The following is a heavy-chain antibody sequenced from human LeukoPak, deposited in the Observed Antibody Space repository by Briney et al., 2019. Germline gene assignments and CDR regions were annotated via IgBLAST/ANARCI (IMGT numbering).Heavy chain of an antibody. J-gene: IGHJ4*02. Sequence: GSLRLSCAASGFTISSYWMSWVRQAPGKGLEWVANIKQDGSENYYVDSVKRRFTISRDNAKTSLYLQMNSLRAEDTAVYYCARDGPSDYWGQGTLVTVSS. CDR2: IKQDGSEN. CDR1: GFTISSYW. CDR3: ARDGPSDY. V-gene: IGHV3-7*03.